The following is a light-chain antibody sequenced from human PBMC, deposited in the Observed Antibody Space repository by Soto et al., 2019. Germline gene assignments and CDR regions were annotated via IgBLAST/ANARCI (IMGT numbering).Light chain of an antibody. J-gene: IGKJ5*01. CDR1: QSVSSY. CDR2: DTS. V-gene: IGKV3-11*01. Sequence: VLTQSPATLSLSPVERATLSCMASQSVSSYLAWYQQKPGQAPRLLIYDTSNRATGVPARFSGSGSGTDFTLTISSLEPEDCAIYYCQHLNSYPITFGQGTRLEIK. CDR3: QHLNSYPIT.